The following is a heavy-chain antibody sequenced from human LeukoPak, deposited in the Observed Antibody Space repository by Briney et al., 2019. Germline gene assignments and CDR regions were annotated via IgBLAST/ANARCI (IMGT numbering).Heavy chain of an antibody. CDR1: GFTFSNAW. J-gene: IGHJ5*02. Sequence: GGSLRLSCAASGFTFSNAWMNWVRQAPGKGLEWVGRIKSKTDGGTTDYAAPVEGRFTISRDDSKKTLYLQMNSLRAEDTAVYYCAKDLMSGSWGQGTLVTVSS. CDR2: IKSKTDGGTT. V-gene: IGHV3-15*01. CDR3: AKDLMSGS.